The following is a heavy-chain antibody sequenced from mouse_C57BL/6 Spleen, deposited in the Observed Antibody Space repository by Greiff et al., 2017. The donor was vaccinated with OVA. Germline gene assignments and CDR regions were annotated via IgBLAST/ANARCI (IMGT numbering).Heavy chain of an antibody. CDR2: IDPSDSYT. Sequence: QVQLQQPGAELVMPGASVKLSCKASGYTFTSYWMHWVKQRPGQGLEWIGEIDPSDSYTNYNQKFKGKSTLTVDKSSSTAYMQLSSLTSEDSAVYYCARIYYGNYYAMDYWGQGTSVTVSS. CDR3: ARIYYGNYYAMDY. CDR1: GYTFTSYW. J-gene: IGHJ4*01. V-gene: IGHV1-69*01. D-gene: IGHD2-1*01.